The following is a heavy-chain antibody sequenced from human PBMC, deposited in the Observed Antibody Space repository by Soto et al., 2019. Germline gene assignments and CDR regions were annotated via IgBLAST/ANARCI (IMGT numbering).Heavy chain of an antibody. CDR3: ASHYYDSSGYYYDSYYFDY. V-gene: IGHV4-39*01. J-gene: IGHJ4*02. CDR1: GGSISSSSYY. CDR2: IYYSGST. D-gene: IGHD3-22*01. Sequence: SETLSLTCTVSGGSISSSSYYWGWIRQPPGKGLEWIGSIYYSGSTYYNPSLKSRVTISVDTSKNQFSLKLSSVTAADTAVYYCASHYYDSSGYYYDSYYFDYWGQGTLVTVSS.